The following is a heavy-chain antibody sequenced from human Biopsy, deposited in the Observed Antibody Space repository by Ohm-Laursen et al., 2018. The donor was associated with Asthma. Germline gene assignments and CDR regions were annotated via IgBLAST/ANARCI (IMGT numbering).Heavy chain of an antibody. CDR3: ASETGHSYGSGSEYYSDY. CDR1: GYNFISFA. CDR2: VNTGNGDT. D-gene: IGHD3-10*01. V-gene: IGHV1-3*04. Sequence: ASVKVSCKASGYNFISFAIHWVRQAPGQRLEWMGWVNTGNGDTKYSQKFQGRVTITRDTSASTAYMELSSLRSEDTAVYYCASETGHSYGSGSEYYSDYWGLGTLVTVSS. J-gene: IGHJ4*02.